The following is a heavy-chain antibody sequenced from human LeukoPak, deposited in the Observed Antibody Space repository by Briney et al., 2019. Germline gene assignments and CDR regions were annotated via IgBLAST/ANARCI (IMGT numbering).Heavy chain of an antibody. CDR3: ARQPFGELLYSYYFDY. CDR2: IYYSGST. V-gene: IGHV4-59*08. J-gene: IGHJ4*02. D-gene: IGHD3-10*01. Sequence: SETLSLTCTVSGGSISSYYWSWVRQPPGKGLEWIGYIYYSGSTNYNPSLKSRVTISVDTSKNQFSLKLSSVTAADTAVYYCARQPFGELLYSYYFDYWGQGTLVTVSS. CDR1: GGSISSYY.